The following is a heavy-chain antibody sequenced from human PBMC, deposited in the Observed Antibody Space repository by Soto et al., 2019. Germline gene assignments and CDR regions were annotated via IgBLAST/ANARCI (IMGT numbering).Heavy chain of an antibody. CDR3: ARYKITGLFDY. CDR1: GGSFSGYY. Sequence: QVQLQLWGAGLLKPSETLSLTCAVYGGSFSGYYWTWIRQPPGTGLEWIGEINHSGSTNYNPSLKSRVTISVDTSKNQFSLKLTSVTAADTAVYYCARYKITGLFDYWGQGTLVTVSS. V-gene: IGHV4-34*01. J-gene: IGHJ4*02. D-gene: IGHD2-8*02. CDR2: INHSGST.